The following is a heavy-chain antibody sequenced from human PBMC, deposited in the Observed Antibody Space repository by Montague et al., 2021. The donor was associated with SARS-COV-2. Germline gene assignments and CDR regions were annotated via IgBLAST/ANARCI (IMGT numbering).Heavy chain of an antibody. Sequence: SLRLSCAASGFTFSSYAMSWVRQAPGKGLEWVPAISGSGSSTYYADSVKGRFTISRDNSKNTLYVQMNSLRAEDTAVYYCAKLTTGYSYGTGDYWGQGTLVTVSS. CDR3: AKLTTGYSYGTGDY. D-gene: IGHD5-18*01. V-gene: IGHV3-23*01. CDR2: ISGSGSST. J-gene: IGHJ4*02. CDR1: GFTFSSYA.